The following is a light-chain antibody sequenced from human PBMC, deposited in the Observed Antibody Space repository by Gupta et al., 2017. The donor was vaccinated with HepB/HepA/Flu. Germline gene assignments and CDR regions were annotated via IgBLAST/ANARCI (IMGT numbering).Light chain of an antibody. CDR2: STT. CDR3: LLYYSGVRV. Sequence: QTVVTQEPSLTVSLGGTVTLTCGSSAGAVTSDNYANWIQQRPGQTPRPLIYSTTNKHSWTPARFSGSILGNKAALTLSGVQPDDEAEYYCLLYYSGVRVFGGGTKLTVL. V-gene: IGLV7-43*01. J-gene: IGLJ2*01. CDR1: AGAVTSDNY.